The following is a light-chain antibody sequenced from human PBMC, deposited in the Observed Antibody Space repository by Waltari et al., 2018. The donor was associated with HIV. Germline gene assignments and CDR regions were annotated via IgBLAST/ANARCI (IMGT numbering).Light chain of an antibody. CDR2: GNS. Sequence: SVLTQPPSVSGAPGQRVTISCPGSSPNIGAGYDVHWYQQIPGTAPKRLIYGNSHRPSGVPDRFSGSKSGTSASLAITGLQAEDEADYYCQSYDSSLSVWVFGGGTKLTVL. CDR1: SPNIGAGYD. J-gene: IGLJ3*02. CDR3: QSYDSSLSVWV. V-gene: IGLV1-40*01.